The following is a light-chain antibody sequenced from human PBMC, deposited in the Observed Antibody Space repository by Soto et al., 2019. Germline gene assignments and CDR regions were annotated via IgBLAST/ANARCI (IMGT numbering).Light chain of an antibody. V-gene: IGKV1-5*03. CDR2: KAS. CDR3: QQDSSWYT. Sequence: DLQMTQSPSTLSASVGDRVTITCRASQSISSWLAWYQQKPGKAPKFLIYKASSLESGVPSRFSGSGSGTEFTLTMSSLQPDYFATYYCQQDSSWYTFGQGTKLEIK. J-gene: IGKJ2*01. CDR1: QSISSW.